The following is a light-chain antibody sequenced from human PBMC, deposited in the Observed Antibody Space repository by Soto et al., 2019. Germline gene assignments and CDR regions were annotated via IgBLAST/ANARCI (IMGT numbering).Light chain of an antibody. Sequence: EIVITQSPATLSVSPGERATLSCRASQTVSSNLAWYQQKPGQAPRLLIYDASTRATGIPVRFRGSGSGTEFTLTISSLQSEDSAVYYCHQYNNWLALTFGGGTKVDNK. CDR2: DAS. V-gene: IGKV3-15*01. J-gene: IGKJ4*01. CDR1: QTVSSN. CDR3: HQYNNWLALT.